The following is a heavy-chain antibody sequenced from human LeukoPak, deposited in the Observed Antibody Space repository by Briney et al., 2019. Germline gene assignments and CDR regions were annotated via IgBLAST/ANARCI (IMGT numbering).Heavy chain of an antibody. CDR1: GFTFSSYG. J-gene: IGHJ4*02. D-gene: IGHD3-22*01. Sequence: GGSLRLSCAASGFTFSSYGMHWVRQAPGKGLEWVAVISYDGSNKYYADSVKGRFTISRDNSKNTLYLQMNSLRAEDTAVYYCATQYDSSGYDFDYWGQGTLVTVSS. CDR2: ISYDGSNK. CDR3: ATQYDSSGYDFDY. V-gene: IGHV3-30*03.